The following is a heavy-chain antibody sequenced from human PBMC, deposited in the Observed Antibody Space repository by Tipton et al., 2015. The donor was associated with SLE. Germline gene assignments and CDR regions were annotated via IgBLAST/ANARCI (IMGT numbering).Heavy chain of an antibody. Sequence: TLSLTCTVSGGSISSHYWSWFRQPPGKGLEWIGYLYYTGRTNYNPSLSSRVTMSVGTSKNQFSLKLTSVTAADTAVYYCARLSRDTFHFDSSGLSRWFFDLWGRGTLVTVSS. V-gene: IGHV4-59*08. J-gene: IGHJ2*01. CDR1: GGSISSHY. D-gene: IGHD3-22*01. CDR3: ARLSRDTFHFDSSGLSRWFFDL. CDR2: LYYTGRT.